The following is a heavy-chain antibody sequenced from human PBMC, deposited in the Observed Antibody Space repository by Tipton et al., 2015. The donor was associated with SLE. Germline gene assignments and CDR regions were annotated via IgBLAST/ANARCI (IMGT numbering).Heavy chain of an antibody. Sequence: LRLSCTVSGGSISSSSYYWGWIRQPPGKGLEWIGSIYYSGSTYYNPSLKSRVTISADTSKNQFSLKLSSVTAADTAVYYCARGGELENWGQGTLVTVSS. CDR3: ARGGELEN. D-gene: IGHD1-1*01. CDR2: IYYSGST. V-gene: IGHV4-39*07. J-gene: IGHJ1*01. CDR1: GGSISSSSYY.